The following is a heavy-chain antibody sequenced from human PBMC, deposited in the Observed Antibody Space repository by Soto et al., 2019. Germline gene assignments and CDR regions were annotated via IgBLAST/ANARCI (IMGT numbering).Heavy chain of an antibody. V-gene: IGHV1-69*01. CDR2: IVPMLGTP. D-gene: IGHD1-26*01. CDR3: ATNGTYSSSLSQYSGMDV. CDR1: GGTFDNFI. Sequence: QVQLVQSGAEVKEPGSSVRVSCKASGGTFDNFIMNWVRQTPGRGLEWMGGIVPMLGTPTYAEKFKGRVTISATGSASTMYMEVTSLRSEATAIYYCATNGTYSSSLSQYSGMDVWGQGTTVTVSS. J-gene: IGHJ6*02.